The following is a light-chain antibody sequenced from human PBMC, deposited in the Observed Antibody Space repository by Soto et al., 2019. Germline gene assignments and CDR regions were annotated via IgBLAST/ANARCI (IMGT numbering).Light chain of an antibody. Sequence: QSVLTQPPSVSGAPGQRVTISCTGSSSNIGAGYDVHWYQQLPGTAPKLLIYGNNNRPSGVPDRFSGSKSGTSASLAITGLQAEDEADYYCQSYDINLSGLVFGTGTQLTVL. J-gene: IGLJ7*01. V-gene: IGLV1-40*01. CDR3: QSYDINLSGLV. CDR2: GNN. CDR1: SSNIGAGYD.